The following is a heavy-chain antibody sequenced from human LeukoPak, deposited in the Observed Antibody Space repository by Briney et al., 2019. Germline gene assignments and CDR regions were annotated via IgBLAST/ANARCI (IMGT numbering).Heavy chain of an antibody. CDR1: GGSISSYY. Sequence: SETLSLTCTVSGGSISSYYWSWIRQPPGKGLEWIGYIYTSGSTNYNPSLKSRVTISVDTSKNQFYLKLSSVTAADTAVYYCARHDGYGPRPFDLWGRGTLVTVSS. CDR2: IYTSGST. J-gene: IGHJ2*01. CDR3: ARHDGYGPRPFDL. V-gene: IGHV4-4*09. D-gene: IGHD2-15*01.